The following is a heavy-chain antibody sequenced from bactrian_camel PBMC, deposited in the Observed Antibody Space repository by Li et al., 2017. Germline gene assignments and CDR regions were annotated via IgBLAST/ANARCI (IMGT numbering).Heavy chain of an antibody. CDR3: ATANGY. CDR1: GFTFSDYT. Sequence: VQLVESGGDLVRPGGSLRLSCAASGFTFSDYTMTWVRQAPGKGLEWVSDINSSGRSTNYADSVKGRFAISRDNAKDTLYLEINSLQTEDSGAYYCATANGYWGQGTQVTVS. V-gene: IGHV3S42*01. CDR2: INSSGRST. J-gene: IGHJ4*01.